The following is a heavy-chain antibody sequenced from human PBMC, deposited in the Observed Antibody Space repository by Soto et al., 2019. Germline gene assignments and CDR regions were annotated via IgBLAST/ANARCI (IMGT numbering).Heavy chain of an antibody. J-gene: IGHJ5*02. CDR3: ATSMRHTLDP. Sequence: EVQVAESGGGLVQPGGSLRLSCAASGFTFGIHWMTWVRQVPGKGLEWVANINQDGSDKYYVDSVKGRFIISRDNAKDSLYLQMNSLRVEDTAVYYCATSMRHTLDPWGQGTLVTVS. V-gene: IGHV3-7*01. CDR2: INQDGSDK. D-gene: IGHD2-21*01. CDR1: GFTFGIHW.